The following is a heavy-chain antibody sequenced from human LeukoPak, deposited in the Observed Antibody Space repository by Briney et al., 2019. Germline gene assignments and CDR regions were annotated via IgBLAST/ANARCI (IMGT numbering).Heavy chain of an antibody. CDR3: ARVYDGTFSSRHLDC. CDR2: VRKKGNSYTT. J-gene: IGHJ4*02. D-gene: IGHD3-16*01. V-gene: IGHV3-72*01. Sequence: PGGSLRLSCAASGLTFSDHYMDWVRQAPGKGLQWVGRVRKKGNSYTTEYAASVQGRFTVSRDDSKNSLYLQMNSLRTEDTAVYYCARVYDGTFSSRHLDCWGQGTLVTVSS. CDR1: GLTFSDHY.